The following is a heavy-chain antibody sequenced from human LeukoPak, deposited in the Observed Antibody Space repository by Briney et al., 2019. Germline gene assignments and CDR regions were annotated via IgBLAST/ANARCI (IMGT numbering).Heavy chain of an antibody. CDR1: GGSTSSHY. CDR2: IYYSGST. CDR3: ARVNSPDSSGYSPVIDY. J-gene: IGHJ4*02. V-gene: IGHV4-59*11. D-gene: IGHD3-22*01. Sequence: SETLSLTCTVSGGSTSSHYWSWIRQPPGKGLEWIGYIYYSGSTNYNPSLKSRVTISVDTSKNQFSLKLSSVTAADTAVYYCARVNSPDSSGYSPVIDYWGQGTLVTVSS.